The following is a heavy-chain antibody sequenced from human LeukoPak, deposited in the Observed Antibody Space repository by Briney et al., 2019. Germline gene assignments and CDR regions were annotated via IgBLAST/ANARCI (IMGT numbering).Heavy chain of an antibody. CDR2: IKSKTDGGTT. CDR1: GFTFSNAW. CDR3: TTDALTVTYFDY. J-gene: IGHJ4*02. Sequence: PGGSLRLSCAASGFTFSNAWMSWVRQAPGKGLEWIGRIKSKTDGGTTDYAAPVKGRFTISRDDSKNTLYLQMNSLKTEDTAVYYCTTDALTVTYFDYWGQGTLVTVSS. V-gene: IGHV3-15*01. D-gene: IGHD4-17*01.